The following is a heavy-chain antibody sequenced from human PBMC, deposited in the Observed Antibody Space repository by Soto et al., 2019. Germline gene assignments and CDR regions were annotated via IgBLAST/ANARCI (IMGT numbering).Heavy chain of an antibody. CDR1: GGSISSASYY. J-gene: IGHJ4*02. D-gene: IGHD3-16*02. CDR3: AREGYDYVWGSYRPIDY. CDR2: IHNSGST. V-gene: IGHV4-31*11. Sequence: PSETLSLTCAVSGGSISSASYYWIWLLPHPGKGLEWIGYIHNSGSTYYNPSLKSRVTISVDTSRNQFSLKLSSVTAADTAVYHCAREGYDYVWGSYRPIDYWGQGTLVTVSS.